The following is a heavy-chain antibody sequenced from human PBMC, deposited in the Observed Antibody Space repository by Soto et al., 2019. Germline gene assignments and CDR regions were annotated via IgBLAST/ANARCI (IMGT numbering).Heavy chain of an antibody. V-gene: IGHV4-34*01. D-gene: IGHD3-10*01. CDR1: GGSFSGYY. CDR2: INHSGST. CDR3: ARGITMVRGVTRNWFDP. J-gene: IGHJ5*02. Sequence: LSLTCAVYGGSFSGYYWSWIRQPPGKGLEWIGEINHSGSTNYNPSLKSRVTISVDTSKNQFSLKLSSVTAADTAVYYCARGITMVRGVTRNWFDPWGQGTLVTVSS.